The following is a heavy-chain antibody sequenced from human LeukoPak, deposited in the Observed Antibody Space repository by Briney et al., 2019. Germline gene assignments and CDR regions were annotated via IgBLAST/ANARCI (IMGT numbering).Heavy chain of an antibody. J-gene: IGHJ4*02. V-gene: IGHV1-2*02. CDR2: INPNSGGT. CDR3: ARDSYGGGRQS. CDR1: GGTFSSYA. D-gene: IGHD3-16*01. Sequence: EASVKVSCKASGGTFSSYAISWVRQAPGQGLEWMGWINPNSGGTNYAQKFQGRVTMTRDTSISTAYMELSRLRSDDTAVYYCARDSYGGGRQSWGQGTLVTVSS.